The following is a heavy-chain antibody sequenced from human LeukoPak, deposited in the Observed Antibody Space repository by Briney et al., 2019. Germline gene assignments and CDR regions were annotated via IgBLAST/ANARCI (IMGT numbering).Heavy chain of an antibody. D-gene: IGHD6-13*01. CDR2: INHSGST. CDR1: GGSISSYY. CDR3: ALSIAAAGTGAFDI. Sequence: SETLSLTCTVSGGSISSYYWSWIRQPPGKGLEWIGEINHSGSTNYNPSLKSRVTISVDTSKNQFSLELSSVTAADTAVYYCALSIAAAGTGAFDIWGQGTMATVSS. J-gene: IGHJ3*02. V-gene: IGHV4-34*01.